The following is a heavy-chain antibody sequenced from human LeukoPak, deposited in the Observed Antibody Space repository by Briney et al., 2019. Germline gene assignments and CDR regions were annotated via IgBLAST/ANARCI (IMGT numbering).Heavy chain of an antibody. J-gene: IGHJ6*02. CDR2: ISYDGSNK. CDR3: AIPQGSSGYHRRYYYGMDV. V-gene: IGHV3-30-3*01. CDR1: GFTFSSYA. D-gene: IGHD3-22*01. Sequence: PGRSLRLSCAASGFTFSSYAMHWVRQAPGKGLEWVAVISYDGSNKYYADSVKGRFTISRDNSKNTLYLQMNSLRAEDTAVYYCAIPQGSSGYHRRYYYGMDVWGQGTTVTVSS.